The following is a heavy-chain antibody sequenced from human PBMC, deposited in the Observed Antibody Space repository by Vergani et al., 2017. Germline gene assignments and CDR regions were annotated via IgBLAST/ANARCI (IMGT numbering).Heavy chain of an antibody. V-gene: IGHV3-23*01. CDR1: GFSFPGYA. CDR3: AEVYCDDGYSPF. CDR2: VSGSSATP. D-gene: IGHD5-18*01. Sequence: EVQLLESGGGLVQPGGSLRLSCEASGFSFPGYAMSWVRQAPGKGLEWVSSVSGSSATPYYADYVKGRFIISRDDSKNTLYLQMSSLRVEDTAIYYCAEVYCDDGYSPFWGQGTLITVSS. J-gene: IGHJ4*02.